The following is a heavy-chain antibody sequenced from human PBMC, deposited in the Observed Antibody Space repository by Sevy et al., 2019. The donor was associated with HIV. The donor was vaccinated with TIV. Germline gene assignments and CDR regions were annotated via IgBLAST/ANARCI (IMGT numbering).Heavy chain of an antibody. CDR1: GFTFSSYS. J-gene: IGHJ3*02. CDR2: ISSSSSYI. Sequence: GGSLRLSCAASGFTFSSYSMNWVRQAPGKGLEWVSSISSSSSYIYYADSVKGRFTISRDNAKNSLYLQMNSLRAEDKAVYYCARDRGLSRYCSSTSCSGAFDIWGQGTMVTVSS. D-gene: IGHD2-2*01. V-gene: IGHV3-21*01. CDR3: ARDRGLSRYCSSTSCSGAFDI.